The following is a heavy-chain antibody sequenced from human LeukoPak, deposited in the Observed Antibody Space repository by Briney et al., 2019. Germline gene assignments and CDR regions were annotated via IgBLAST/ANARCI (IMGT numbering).Heavy chain of an antibody. CDR2: IYSGGST. D-gene: IGHD1-26*01. Sequence: GGSLRLSCAASKFTVSSKYMSWVRQAPGKGLEWVSVIYSGGSTHYADSVKGRFNISRDNAKNSLFMQMTSLRAEDTAVYFCVYYLVGAKRSFDYWGQGTLVTVSS. CDR3: VYYLVGAKRSFDY. J-gene: IGHJ4*02. CDR1: KFTVSSKY. V-gene: IGHV3-66*01.